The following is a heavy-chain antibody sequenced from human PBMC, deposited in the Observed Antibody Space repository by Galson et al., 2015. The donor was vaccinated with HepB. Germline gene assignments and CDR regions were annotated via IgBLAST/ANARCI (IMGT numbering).Heavy chain of an antibody. CDR2: INPSGGST. V-gene: IGHV1-46*01. Sequence: SVKVSCKASGYTFTSYYMHWVRQAPGQGLEWMGIINPSGGSTSYAQKFQGRVTMTRDTSTSTVYMELSSLRSEDTAVYYCAREVLGTVLRYFDWGGYGMDVWGQGTTVTVSS. D-gene: IGHD3-9*01. J-gene: IGHJ6*02. CDR3: AREVLGTVLRYFDWGGYGMDV. CDR1: GYTFTSYY.